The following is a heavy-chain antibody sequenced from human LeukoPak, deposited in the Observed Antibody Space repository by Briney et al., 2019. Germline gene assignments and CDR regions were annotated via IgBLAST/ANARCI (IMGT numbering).Heavy chain of an antibody. V-gene: IGHV3-23*05. CDR2: IYNRGSEV. CDR3: AKDVVPDSGWDIDY. J-gene: IGHJ4*02. Sequence: PGGSLRLSCVGYGYSFGTYSMSGVRQGPGKGRGGVSSIYNRGSEVFYADSVKGGFTISRDNSQNTLYLQMNSLRVEDTAIYYCAKDVVPDSGWDIDYWGQGTLVTVSS. D-gene: IGHD6-19*01. CDR1: GYSFGTYS.